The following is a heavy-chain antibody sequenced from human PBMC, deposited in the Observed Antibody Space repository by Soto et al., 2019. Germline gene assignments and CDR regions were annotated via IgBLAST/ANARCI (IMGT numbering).Heavy chain of an antibody. J-gene: IGHJ6*02. CDR2: MRYDGRNK. V-gene: IGHV3-30*18. CDR3: AKDMVRGFIPKTSYDYGIDV. Sequence: PGGSLRLSCAASGFTFSSYGMHWVRQAPGQGLEEGEVMRYDGRNKNYAASVKARFTSSRDNSKNTLYRKMTSLRAEDTAVYYCAKDMVRGFIPKTSYDYGIDVWGQGTTVTV. CDR1: GFTFSSYG. D-gene: IGHD3-10*01.